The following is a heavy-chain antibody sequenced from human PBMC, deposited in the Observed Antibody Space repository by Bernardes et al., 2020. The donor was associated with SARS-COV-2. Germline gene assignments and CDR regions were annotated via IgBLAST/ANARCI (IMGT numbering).Heavy chain of an antibody. J-gene: IGHJ6*02. CDR2: INQDGSEQ. CDR3: ARDAYCSGGSCSPYDYGMDV. V-gene: IGHV3-7*01. Sequence: APGKVLEWVANINQDGSEQYSLDSVKGRFTISRDNAKNSLYLQMNSLRAEDTAVYYCARDAYCSGGSCSPYDYGMDVWGQGTTVTVSS. D-gene: IGHD2-15*01.